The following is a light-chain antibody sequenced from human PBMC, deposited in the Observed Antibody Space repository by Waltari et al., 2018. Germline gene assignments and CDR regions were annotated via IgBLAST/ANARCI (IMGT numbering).Light chain of an antibody. CDR3: CSYAGSSWV. CDR1: SRAGGCFHL. CDR2: EGS. Sequence: QSALTQPASLSGSPGHSITIPCTGTSRAGGCFHLFSWYQQHPGKAPKRRAYEGSKPPSGVSNRFSGSKSGNTASLTISVLQDEDEADYYCCSYAGSSWVVGGGTKLTVL. V-gene: IGLV2-23*01. J-gene: IGLJ3*02.